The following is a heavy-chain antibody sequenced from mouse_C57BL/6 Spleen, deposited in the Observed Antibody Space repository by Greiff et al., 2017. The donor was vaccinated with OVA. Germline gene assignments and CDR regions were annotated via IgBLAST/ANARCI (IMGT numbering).Heavy chain of an antibody. D-gene: IGHD1-1*01. Sequence: QVQLKQSGPGLVAPSQSLSITCTVSGFSLTSYGVHWVRQPPGKGLEWLVVIWSDGSTTYNSALKSRLSISKDNSKSQVFLKMNSLQTDDTAMYYCARHREPFDYGSSNWYCDVWGTGTTVTVSS. J-gene: IGHJ1*03. CDR3: ARHREPFDYGSSNWYCDV. CDR2: IWSDGST. CDR1: GFSLTSYG. V-gene: IGHV2-6-1*01.